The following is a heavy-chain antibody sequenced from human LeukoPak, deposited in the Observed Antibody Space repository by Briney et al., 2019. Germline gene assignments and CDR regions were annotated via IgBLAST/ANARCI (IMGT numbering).Heavy chain of an antibody. CDR1: GFTFSSYS. D-gene: IGHD2-2*01. V-gene: IGHV3-21*01. CDR3: ARDTRDIVVVPAAEGFDY. CDR2: ISSSSSYI. J-gene: IGHJ4*02. Sequence: GGSLRLSCAASGFTFSSYSMNRVRQAPGKGLEWVSSISSSSSYIYYADSVKGRFTISRDNAKNSLYLQMNSLRAEDTAVYYCARDTRDIVVVPAAEGFDYWGQGTLVTVSS.